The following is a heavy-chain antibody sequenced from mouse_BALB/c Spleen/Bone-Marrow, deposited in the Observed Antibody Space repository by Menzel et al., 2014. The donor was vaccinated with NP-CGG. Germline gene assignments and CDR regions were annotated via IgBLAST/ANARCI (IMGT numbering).Heavy chain of an antibody. Sequence: QVQLQQPGAELVMPGSSVKISCKASGYTFTNFWMNWVKQRPGQGLEWIGQIHPGDGDTNNNGKFKGKATLTTDKSSSTAYMQLSSLSSEDSAVYFCARVYYGNLDYWGQGTTLTVSS. J-gene: IGHJ2*01. CDR3: ARVYYGNLDY. D-gene: IGHD2-1*01. CDR2: IHPGDGDT. CDR1: GYTFTNFW. V-gene: IGHV1-80*01.